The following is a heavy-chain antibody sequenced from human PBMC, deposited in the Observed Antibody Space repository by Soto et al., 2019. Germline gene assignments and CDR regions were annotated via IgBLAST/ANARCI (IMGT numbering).Heavy chain of an antibody. Sequence: ASVKVSCKASGYTFSSYAMHWVRQAPGQRLEWMGWINAGYGNTKSSQKFQDRVTISRDTSASTAYIELTSLRSEDTAVYYCARDTGDGTFDFWGQGTLVTVSS. CDR2: INAGYGNT. CDR3: ARDTGDGTFDF. J-gene: IGHJ4*02. V-gene: IGHV1-3*01. D-gene: IGHD7-27*01. CDR1: GYTFSSYA.